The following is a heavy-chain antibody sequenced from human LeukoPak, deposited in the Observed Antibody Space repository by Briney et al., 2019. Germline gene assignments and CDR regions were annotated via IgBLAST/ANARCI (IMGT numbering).Heavy chain of an antibody. V-gene: IGHV1-46*01. CDR2: INPSGGST. CDR3: ARNGPRSTRSHAHNCSSTSCYIGGDY. J-gene: IGHJ4*02. Sequence: ASVKVSCKASGYTFTSYYMHWVRQAPGQGLEWMGIINPSGGSTSYAQKFQGQVTMTRDMSTSTVYMELSSLRSEDTAVYYCARNGPRSTRSHAHNCSSTSCYIGGDYWGQGTLVTVSS. D-gene: IGHD2-2*02. CDR1: GYTFTSYY.